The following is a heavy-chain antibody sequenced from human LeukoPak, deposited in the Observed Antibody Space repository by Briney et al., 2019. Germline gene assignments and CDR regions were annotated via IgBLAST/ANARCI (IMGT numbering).Heavy chain of an antibody. CDR1: GGSISSGDYY. Sequence: SETLSLTCTVSGGSISSGDYYWSWIRQPPGKGLEWIGYIYYSGSTYYNPSLKSRVTISVDTSKNQFSLKLSSVTAADTAVYYCARGPPDYYDSSGYYLDYWGQGTLVTVSS. CDR2: IYYSGST. J-gene: IGHJ4*02. CDR3: ARGPPDYYDSSGYYLDY. D-gene: IGHD3-22*01. V-gene: IGHV4-30-4*01.